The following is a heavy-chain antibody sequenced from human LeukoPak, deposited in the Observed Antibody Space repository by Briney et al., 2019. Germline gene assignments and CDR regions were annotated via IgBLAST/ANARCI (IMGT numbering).Heavy chain of an antibody. V-gene: IGHV4-59*01. D-gene: IGHD2-15*01. J-gene: IGHJ6*03. CDR1: GGSISSYY. Sequence: SETLFLTCTGSGGSISSYYWSWIRQPPGKGLEWIGYIYYSGSTNYNPSLKSRVTISVDTSKNQVSLKLSSVTAADTAVYYCARSVEGYCSGGSCYSYYYYMDVWGKGTTVTVSS. CDR2: IYYSGST. CDR3: ARSVEGYCSGGSCYSYYYYMDV.